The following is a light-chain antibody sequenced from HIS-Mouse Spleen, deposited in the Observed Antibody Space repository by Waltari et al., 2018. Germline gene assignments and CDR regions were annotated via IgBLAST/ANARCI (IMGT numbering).Light chain of an antibody. CDR2: SNN. CDR3: AAWDDSLNGVV. V-gene: IGLV1-44*01. J-gene: IGLJ2*01. CDR1: SPTIGSNT. Sequence: QSVLTQPPSASGTPGQRVTIPCSGSSPTIGSNTLTWYQQLPGTAPKLLIYSNNQRPSGVPDRFSGSKSGTSASLAISGLQSEDEADYYCAAWDDSLNGVVFGGGTKLTVL.